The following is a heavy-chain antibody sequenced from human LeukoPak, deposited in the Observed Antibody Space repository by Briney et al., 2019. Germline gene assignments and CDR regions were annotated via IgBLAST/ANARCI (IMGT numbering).Heavy chain of an antibody. D-gene: IGHD5-24*01. J-gene: IGHJ4*02. V-gene: IGHV3-53*01. Sequence: GGSLRLSCAASGFTVSSSYMSWVRQTPGKGLEWVSVIHSGGKTYYADSVKGRFTISRDNSKNILYLQMNRLRAEDTAVYYCARGRRDGYNSACVLDYWGQGTLVTVSS. CDR3: ARGRRDGYNSACVLDY. CDR1: GFTVSSSY. CDR2: IHSGGKT.